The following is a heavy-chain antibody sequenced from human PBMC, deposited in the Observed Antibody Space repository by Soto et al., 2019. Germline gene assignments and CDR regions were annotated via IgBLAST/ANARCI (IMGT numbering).Heavy chain of an antibody. CDR3: ATYVSSTSCRPYFDY. D-gene: IGHD2-2*01. CDR1: GGTFSSYT. V-gene: IGHV1-69*02. J-gene: IGHJ4*02. Sequence: SVKVSCKASGGTFSSYTISWVRQAPGQGLEWMGRIIPILGIANYAQKFQGRVTITADKSTSTAYMELSSLRSEDTAVYYCATYVSSTSCRPYFDYWGQGNLVTVSX. CDR2: IIPILGIA.